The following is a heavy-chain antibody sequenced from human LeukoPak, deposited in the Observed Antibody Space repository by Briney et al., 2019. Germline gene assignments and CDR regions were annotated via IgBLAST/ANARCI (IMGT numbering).Heavy chain of an antibody. CDR3: ARVGGAYNYGYFDS. D-gene: IGHD5-18*01. J-gene: IGHJ4*02. CDR1: GGSISSYD. CDR2: IYTSGST. Sequence: PSEILSLTCTVSGGSISSYDCNWIRQPAGKGLQWIGRIYTSGSTNYNPSLKSRVTMSVDTSKNQFSLKLSSVTAADTAVYYCARVGGAYNYGYFDSWGQGTLVTVSS. V-gene: IGHV4-4*07.